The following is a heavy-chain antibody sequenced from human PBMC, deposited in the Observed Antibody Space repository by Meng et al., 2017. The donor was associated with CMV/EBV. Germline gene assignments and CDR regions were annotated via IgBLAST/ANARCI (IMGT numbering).Heavy chain of an antibody. CDR2: INPNSGGT. V-gene: IGHV1-2*02. CDR1: GYTFTGYY. CDR3: ARESHGTTGTTPVDWFDP. J-gene: IGHJ5*02. Sequence: ASVKVSCKASGYTFTGYYMHWVRQAPGQRLEWMGWINPNSGGTNYAQKFQGRVTMTRDTSISTAYMELSRLRSDDTAVYYCARESHGTTGTTPVDWFDPWGQGTLVTVSS. D-gene: IGHD1-1*01.